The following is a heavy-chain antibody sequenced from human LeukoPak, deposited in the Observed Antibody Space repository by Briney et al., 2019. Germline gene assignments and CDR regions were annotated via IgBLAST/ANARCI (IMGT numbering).Heavy chain of an antibody. CDR3: ARDVGGLDY. Sequence: SQTPSLTCTVSSGSINSGSYYWSWIRQPPGKGLEWIGRICTSGRTTNYNPSLKSRVTISVDTSKNQFSLKLSSVTAADTAVYYCARDVGGLDYWGQGTLVTVSS. CDR1: SGSINSGSYY. CDR2: ICTSGRTT. D-gene: IGHD3-10*01. J-gene: IGHJ4*02. V-gene: IGHV4-61*02.